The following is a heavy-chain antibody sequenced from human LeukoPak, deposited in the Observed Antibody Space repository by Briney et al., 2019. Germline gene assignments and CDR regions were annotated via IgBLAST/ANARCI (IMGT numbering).Heavy chain of an antibody. J-gene: IGHJ6*03. V-gene: IGHV4-34*01. Sequence: SETLSLTCAVYGGSFSGYYWSWIRQPPGEGLEWIGEINHSGSTNYNPSLKSRVTISVDTSKNQFSLKLSSVTAADTAVYYCARLVDYYYYYYMDVWGKGTTVTISS. CDR3: ARLVDYYYYYYMDV. CDR2: INHSGST. D-gene: IGHD2-8*02. CDR1: GGSFSGYY.